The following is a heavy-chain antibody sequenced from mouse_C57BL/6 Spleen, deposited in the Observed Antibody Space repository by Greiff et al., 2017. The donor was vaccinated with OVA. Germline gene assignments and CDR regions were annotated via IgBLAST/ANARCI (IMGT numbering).Heavy chain of an antibody. Sequence: EVKLVESGGGLVQPGGSLKLSCAASGFTFSSYAMSWVRQTPEKRLEWVATISDGGSYTNSPDNVKGRFTLSRDNAKNTLYLQMSQLKSEDTAMDYCARENYYGSSFDYWGQGTTLTVSS. CDR1: GFTFSSYA. CDR3: ARENYYGSSFDY. D-gene: IGHD1-1*01. V-gene: IGHV5-4*01. CDR2: ISDGGSYT. J-gene: IGHJ2*01.